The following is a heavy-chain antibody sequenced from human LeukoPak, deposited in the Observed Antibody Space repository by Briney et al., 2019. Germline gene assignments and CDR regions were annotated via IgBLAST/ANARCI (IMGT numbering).Heavy chain of an antibody. CDR3: ARASGYYDSSGYYRWFDP. J-gene: IGHJ5*02. D-gene: IGHD3-22*01. V-gene: IGHV1-18*01. CDR2: ISAYNGNT. CDR1: GYTFTSYG. Sequence: ASVKVSCKASGYTFTSYGISRVRQAPGQGLEWMGWISAYNGNTNYAQKLQGRVTMTTDTSTSTAYMELRSLRSDDTAVYYCARASGYYDSSGYYRWFDPWGQGTLVTVSS.